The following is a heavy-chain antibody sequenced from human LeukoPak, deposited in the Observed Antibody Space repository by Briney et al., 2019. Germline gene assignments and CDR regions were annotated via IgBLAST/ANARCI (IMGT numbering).Heavy chain of an antibody. CDR3: ASLGNGTYYYGSGNQYYYYGMDV. CDR2: INPNSGGT. Sequence: GASVKVSCKASGYTFTGYYMHWVRQAPGEGLEWMGWINPNSGGTNYAQKFQGRVTMTRDTSISTAYMELSRLRSDDTAVYYCASLGNGTYYYGSGNQYYYYGMDVWGQGTTVTVSS. J-gene: IGHJ6*02. V-gene: IGHV1-2*02. D-gene: IGHD3-10*01. CDR1: GYTFTGYY.